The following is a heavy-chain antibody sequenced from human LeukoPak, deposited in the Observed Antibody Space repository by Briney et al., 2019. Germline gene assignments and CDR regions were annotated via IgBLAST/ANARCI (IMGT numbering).Heavy chain of an antibody. V-gene: IGHV6-1*01. CDR2: TYYRSKWYN. CDR3: AREGSGQEYYGMDV. Sequence: SQTLSLTCDISGDSVSSNSAAWNWIRQSPSGGLEWLGRTYYRSKWYNDYALSVKSRITVTPDTSENQFSLQLDSVILEDTAVYYCAREGSGQEYYGMDVWGQGTTVIVSS. J-gene: IGHJ6*02. D-gene: IGHD5-12*01. CDR1: GDSVSSNSAA.